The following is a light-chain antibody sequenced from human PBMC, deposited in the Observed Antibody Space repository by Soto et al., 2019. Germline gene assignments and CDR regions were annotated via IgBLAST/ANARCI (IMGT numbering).Light chain of an antibody. J-gene: IGKJ1*01. CDR2: DAS. V-gene: IGKV3-20*01. CDR1: QSVSSY. Sequence: EIVLTESPATVSLSPWERSTLSCMASQSVSSYLAWYQQKPGQAPRLLIYDASNRATGIPARFSGSGSATDFTLTISRLEHEDFAVYYCQQYGSSQWTFGQGTKVE. CDR3: QQYGSSQWT.